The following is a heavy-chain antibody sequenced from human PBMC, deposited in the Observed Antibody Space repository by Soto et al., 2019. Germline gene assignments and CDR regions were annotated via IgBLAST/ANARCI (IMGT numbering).Heavy chain of an antibody. J-gene: IGHJ4*02. D-gene: IGHD2-2*01. CDR3: AKRACSTASCSYFDY. V-gene: IGHV3-23*01. CDR1: GFTFRTYD. Sequence: GGSLRLSCAASGFTFRTYDMSWVRQAPGKGLEWVSGISGTDGSTSYIDSVKGRFTISRDDSENTLYLQMNSLRAEDTAVYYCAKRACSTASCSYFDYWGQGTLVTVSS. CDR2: ISGTDGST.